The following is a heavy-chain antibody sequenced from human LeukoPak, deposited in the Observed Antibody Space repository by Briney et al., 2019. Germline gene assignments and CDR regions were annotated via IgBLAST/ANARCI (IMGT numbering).Heavy chain of an antibody. CDR2: IYYSGST. CDR1: GGSISSYY. J-gene: IGHJ3*02. CDR3: ARGIFGVIINAFDI. D-gene: IGHD3-3*01. Sequence: PSETLSLTCTVSGGSISSYYWSWIRQPPGKGLEWIGYIYYSGSTNYNHSLRSRVIISVDTSKNQFSLKLSSVTAADTAVYYCARGIFGVIINAFDIWGQGTMVTVSS. V-gene: IGHV4-59*01.